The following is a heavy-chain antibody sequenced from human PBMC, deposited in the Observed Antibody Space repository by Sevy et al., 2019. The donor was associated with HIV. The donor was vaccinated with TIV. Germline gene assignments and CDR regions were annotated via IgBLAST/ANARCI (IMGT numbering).Heavy chain of an antibody. Sequence: GGSLRLSCVASGFIFRDRYMSWIRQAPGKGLEWVSFISSRSSEINYADSGKGRFTVSRDNAKNSLYLQMNGLSAEDTAVYYCAGDFMPVASAGTGALGVWGQGTAVTVSS. CDR3: AGDFMPVASAGTGALGV. V-gene: IGHV3-11*05. CDR2: ISSRSSEI. J-gene: IGHJ6*02. D-gene: IGHD6-13*01. CDR1: GFIFRDRY.